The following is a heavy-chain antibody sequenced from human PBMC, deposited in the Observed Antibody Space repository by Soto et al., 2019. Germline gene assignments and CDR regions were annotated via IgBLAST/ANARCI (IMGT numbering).Heavy chain of an antibody. J-gene: IGHJ3*02. CDR1: GYSFTSYW. Sequence: GESLKISCKGSGYSFTSYWISWVRQMPGKGLEWMGRIDPSDSYTNYSPSFQGHVTISADKSISTAYLQWSSLRSEDTAVYYCARHGGSPTRVGAFDIWGQGTMVTVSS. V-gene: IGHV5-10-1*01. CDR2: IDPSDSYT. CDR3: ARHGGSPTRVGAFDI. D-gene: IGHD1-26*01.